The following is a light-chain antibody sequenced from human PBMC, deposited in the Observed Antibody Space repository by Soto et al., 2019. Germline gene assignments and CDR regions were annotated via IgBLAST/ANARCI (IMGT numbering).Light chain of an antibody. CDR2: DVA. J-gene: IGLJ1*01. CDR1: SSDVGGYNY. CDR3: FSYAASYPLSV. V-gene: IGLV2-11*01. Sequence: QSALTQPRSVSGSPGQSVTISCTGNSSDVGGYNYVSWYQQHPGKAPRLMIYDVAKRSSGGPDRFSGYKSGNTAPLTVAGLQPLDEAHSYSFSYAASYPLSVFVTGTQLSVL.